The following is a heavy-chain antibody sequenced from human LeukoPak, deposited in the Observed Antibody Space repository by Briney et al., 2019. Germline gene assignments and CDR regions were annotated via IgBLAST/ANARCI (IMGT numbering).Heavy chain of an antibody. CDR2: IIPIFGTA. CDR3: ARAHDSSGYYYVGYFQH. D-gene: IGHD3-22*01. J-gene: IGHJ1*01. V-gene: IGHV1-69*05. CDR1: GGTFSSYA. Sequence: WASVKVSCKASGGTFSSYAISWVRQAPGQGLEWMGRIIPIFGTANYAQKFQGRVTITTDESTSTAYMELSSLRSEDTAVYYCARAHDSSGYYYVGYFQHWGQGTLVTVSS.